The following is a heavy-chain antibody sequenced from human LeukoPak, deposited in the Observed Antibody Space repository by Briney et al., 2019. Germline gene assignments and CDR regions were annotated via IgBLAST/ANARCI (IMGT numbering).Heavy chain of an antibody. D-gene: IGHD3-10*01. CDR1: GYTFTSYG. J-gene: IGHJ4*02. Sequence: ASVKVSCKASGYTFTSYGFSWVRQAPGQGPEWMGWISAYDGNTNSAQKFQGRVTMTTETSTTTAYMELRSLRSDDTAVYYCVRDGYGSGKGYFDYWGQGTLVTVPS. V-gene: IGHV1-18*01. CDR2: ISAYDGNT. CDR3: VRDGYGSGKGYFDY.